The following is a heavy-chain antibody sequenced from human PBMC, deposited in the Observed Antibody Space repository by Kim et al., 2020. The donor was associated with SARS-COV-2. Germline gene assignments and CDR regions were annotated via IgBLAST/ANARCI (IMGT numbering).Heavy chain of an antibody. V-gene: IGHV3-49*02. Sequence: VKGRFTISRDDSKSIAYLQMNSLKTEDTAVYYCTRDRTKWFGESPGAFDIWGQGTMVTVSS. CDR3: TRDRTKWFGESPGAFDI. D-gene: IGHD3-10*01. J-gene: IGHJ3*02.